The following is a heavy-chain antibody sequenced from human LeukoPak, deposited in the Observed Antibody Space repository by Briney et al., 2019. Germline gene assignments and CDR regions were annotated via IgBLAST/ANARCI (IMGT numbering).Heavy chain of an antibody. CDR3: ARDQF. J-gene: IGHJ4*02. CDR1: GFTFSSYW. Sequence: GGSLRLSCTASGFTFSSYWMSWVRQAPRKGLEWVATIKPDGSEKKYVDSVKGRFTIARDNAKNSLYLRMDSLRVEDTAVFYCARDQFWGQGTLVTVSS. D-gene: IGHD5-24*01. CDR2: IKPDGSEK. V-gene: IGHV3-7*04.